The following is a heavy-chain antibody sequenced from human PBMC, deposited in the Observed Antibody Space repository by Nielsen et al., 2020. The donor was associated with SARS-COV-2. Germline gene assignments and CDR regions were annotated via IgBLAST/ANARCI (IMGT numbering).Heavy chain of an antibody. D-gene: IGHD5-18*01. CDR2: ISSSGTTM. CDR1: GITFSNYS. J-gene: IGHJ4*02. Sequence: GESLKISCAASGITFSNYSMNWVRQTPGKGLEWVSYISSSGTTMYYADSVKGRFTISRDNAKNSLYLQMNSLRAEDTAVYYCASRYSYGYWGQGTLVTVSS. V-gene: IGHV3-48*01. CDR3: ASRYSYGY.